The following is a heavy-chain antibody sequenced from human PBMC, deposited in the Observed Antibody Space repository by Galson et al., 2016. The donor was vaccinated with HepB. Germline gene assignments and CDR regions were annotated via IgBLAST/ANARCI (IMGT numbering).Heavy chain of an antibody. D-gene: IGHD1-1*01. CDR2: ISVYRTI. V-gene: IGHV3-48*04. Sequence: SLRLSCAASGFTFSSYSMNWVRQAPGKGLEWVSYISVYRTIYYADSVKGRFTISRDNARNSLYLQMNTLRADDTAVYYCSRSVEGHFDYWGQGILVTVSS. CDR3: SRSVEGHFDY. CDR1: GFTFSSYS. J-gene: IGHJ4*02.